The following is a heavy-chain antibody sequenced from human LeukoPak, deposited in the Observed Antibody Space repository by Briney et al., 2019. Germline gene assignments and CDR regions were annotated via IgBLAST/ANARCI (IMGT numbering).Heavy chain of an antibody. V-gene: IGHV3-23*01. CDR2: ISGTGGST. J-gene: IGHJ3*02. CDR1: GFTFSTYA. Sequence: PGGSLRLSCAASGFTFSTYAMTWVRQAPGKGLEWVSLISGTGGSTYYADSVKGRFTISRDNSKNTLYLQMNSLRAEDTAVYYCAKDRSIAAGDDAFDIWGQGTMVTVPS. CDR3: AKDRSIAAGDDAFDI. D-gene: IGHD6-13*01.